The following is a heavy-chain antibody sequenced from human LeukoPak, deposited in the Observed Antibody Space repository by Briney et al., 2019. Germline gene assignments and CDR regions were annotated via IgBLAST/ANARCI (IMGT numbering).Heavy chain of an antibody. CDR1: GFTFSSYS. D-gene: IGHD6-13*01. J-gene: IGHJ1*01. V-gene: IGHV3-21*01. CDR3: ARATSSSWYGGYLQH. Sequence: GGSLRLSCAASGFTFSSYSMNWVRQAPGKGLEWVSSISSSSSYIYYADSVKGRFTISRDNAKNSLYLQMNSLRAEDTAVYYCARATSSSWYGGYLQHWGQGTLVTVSS. CDR2: ISSSSSYI.